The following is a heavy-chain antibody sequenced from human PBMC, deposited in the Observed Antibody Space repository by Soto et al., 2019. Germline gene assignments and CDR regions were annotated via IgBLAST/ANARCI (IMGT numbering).Heavy chain of an antibody. D-gene: IGHD2-2*01. Sequence: SVKVSCKASGGTFSSYAISWVRQAPGQGLEWMGGIIPIFGTANYAQKFQGRATITADESTSTAYMELSSLRSEDTAVYYCARGSTSYYYCGMDVWGQGTTVTVS. CDR3: ARGSTSYYYCGMDV. CDR1: GGTFSSYA. CDR2: IIPIFGTA. V-gene: IGHV1-69*13. J-gene: IGHJ6*02.